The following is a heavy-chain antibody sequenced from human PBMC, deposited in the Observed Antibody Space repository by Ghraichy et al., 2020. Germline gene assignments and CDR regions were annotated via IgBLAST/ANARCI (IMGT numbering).Heavy chain of an antibody. V-gene: IGHV3-23*01. J-gene: IGHJ3*02. CDR3: AKGLRDGHRDDAFDI. CDR2: ISSSGWGT. Sequence: GGSLRLSCATSGFTFSTFGMSWVRQAPGKGLEWVSAISSSGWGTYYTDPVKGRFTISRDNSKSTLYLQMRSLGAEDTAVYYCAKGLRDGHRDDAFDIWGQGTMVTVSS. CDR1: GFTFSTFG. D-gene: IGHD5-24*01.